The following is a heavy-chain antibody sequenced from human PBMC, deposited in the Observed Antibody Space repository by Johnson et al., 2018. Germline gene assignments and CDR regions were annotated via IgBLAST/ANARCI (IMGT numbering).Heavy chain of an antibody. Sequence: VQLVQSGGGLVQPGGSLRLSCAASGFTFSSYAMSWVRQAPGKGLEWVSAISGSGGSTYYADSVKGRFTISRDNSKNTLYLQMNSLRAEDTAVYYCARTYDFWSGYYQYYYYMDVWGKGTTVTVSS. D-gene: IGHD3-3*01. V-gene: IGHV3-23*04. J-gene: IGHJ6*03. CDR3: ARTYDFWSGYYQYYYYMDV. CDR1: GFTFSSYA. CDR2: ISGSGGST.